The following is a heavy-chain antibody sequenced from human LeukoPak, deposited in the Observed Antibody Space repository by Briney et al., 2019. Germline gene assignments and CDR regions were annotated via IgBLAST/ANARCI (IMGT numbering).Heavy chain of an antibody. J-gene: IGHJ6*03. CDR2: IIPIFGTA. V-gene: IGHV1-69*05. CDR1: GGTFSSYA. D-gene: IGHD6-13*01. CDR3: ARGRAAAGRNYYYYMDV. Sequence: ASVKVSCKASGGTFSSYAISWVRQAPGQGLEWMGGIIPIFGTANYAQKFQGRVTMTRDTSISTAYMELSRLRSDDTAVYYCARGRAAAGRNYYYYMDVWGKGTTVTVSS.